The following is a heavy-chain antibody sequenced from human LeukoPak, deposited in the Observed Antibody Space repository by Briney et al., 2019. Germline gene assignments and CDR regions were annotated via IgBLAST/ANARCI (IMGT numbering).Heavy chain of an antibody. CDR3: ARTKRYCSGGSCYDYYYYYGMDV. J-gene: IGHJ6*02. CDR2: IKQDGSEK. CDR1: GFTFSSYW. Sequence: GGSLRLSCAASGFTFSSYWMSWVRRAPGKGLEWVANIKQDGSEKYYVDSVKGRFTISRDNAKNSLYLQMNSLRAEDTAVYYCARTKRYCSGGSCYDYYYYYGMDVWGQGTTVTVSS. V-gene: IGHV3-7*03. D-gene: IGHD2-15*01.